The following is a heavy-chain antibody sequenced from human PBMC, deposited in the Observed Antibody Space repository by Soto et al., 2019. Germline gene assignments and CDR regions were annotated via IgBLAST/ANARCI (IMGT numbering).Heavy chain of an antibody. V-gene: IGHV3-33*01. CDR3: ARERTFGENNPNSMDV. D-gene: IGHD3-10*01. CDR1: EFTFSRHG. J-gene: IGHJ6*03. Sequence: QVQLVESGGGVVQPGGSLRLSCAASEFTFSRHGMHWVRQAPGKGLQWVGVIWSDGSNERYADSVKGRFTISRDNSKNTLYLKRNSRRTKDTAVYYCARERTFGENNPNSMDVWGTGITVPVS. CDR2: IWSDGSNE.